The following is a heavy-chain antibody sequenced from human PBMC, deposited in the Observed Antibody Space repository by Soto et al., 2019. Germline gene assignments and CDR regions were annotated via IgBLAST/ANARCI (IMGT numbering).Heavy chain of an antibody. J-gene: IGHJ5*02. CDR1: GFTFSSYG. CDR3: ARDGGEQWLVRYWFDP. CDR2: IWYDGSNK. Sequence: GSLRLSGAASGFTFSSYGIHWVRQAPGKGLEWVAVIWYDGSNKYYADSVKGRFTISRDNSKNTLYLQMNSLRAEDTAVYYCARDGGEQWLVRYWFDPWGQGTLVTVYS. D-gene: IGHD6-19*01. V-gene: IGHV3-33*01.